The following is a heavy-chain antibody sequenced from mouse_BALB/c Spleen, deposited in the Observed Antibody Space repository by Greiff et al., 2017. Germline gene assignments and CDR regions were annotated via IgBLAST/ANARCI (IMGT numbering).Heavy chain of an antibody. D-gene: IGHD2-14*01. CDR2: IRLKSNNYAT. CDR1: GFTFSNYW. CDR3: TYRYVGDAMDY. Sequence: EVKLVESGGGLVQPGGSMKLSCVASGFTFSNYWMNWVRQSPEKGLEWVAEIRLKSNNYATHYAESVKGRFTISRDDSKSSVYLQMNNLRAEDTGIYYCTYRYVGDAMDYWGQGTSVTVSS. V-gene: IGHV6-6*02. J-gene: IGHJ4*01.